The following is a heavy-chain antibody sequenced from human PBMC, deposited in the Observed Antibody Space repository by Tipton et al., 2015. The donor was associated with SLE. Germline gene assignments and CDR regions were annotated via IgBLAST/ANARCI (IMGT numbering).Heavy chain of an antibody. V-gene: IGHV3-33*08. J-gene: IGHJ3*02. CDR3: VKSSDYYGSGSAAFDI. CDR1: GFTFSDYY. Sequence: SLRLSCAASGFTFSDYYMSWIRQAPGKGLEWVAVIWYDGSNKYYADSVKGRFTISRDNSKNTLYLQMSSLRAEDTAVYYCVKSSDYYGSGSAAFDIWGQGTMVTVSS. D-gene: IGHD3-10*01. CDR2: IWYDGSNK.